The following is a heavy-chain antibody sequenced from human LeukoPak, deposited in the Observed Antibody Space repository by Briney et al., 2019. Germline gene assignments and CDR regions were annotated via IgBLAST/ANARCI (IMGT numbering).Heavy chain of an antibody. Sequence: GGSLRLSCAASGFTFSTYAMHWVRQAPGKGLEWVAVISYDGSNKYYADSVKGRFTISRDNSKNTLYLQMNSLRAEDTAVYYCARTHSSGHPHFDYWGQGTLVTVSS. D-gene: IGHD6-19*01. CDR3: ARTHSSGHPHFDY. J-gene: IGHJ4*02. CDR1: GFTFSTYA. CDR2: ISYDGSNK. V-gene: IGHV3-30*04.